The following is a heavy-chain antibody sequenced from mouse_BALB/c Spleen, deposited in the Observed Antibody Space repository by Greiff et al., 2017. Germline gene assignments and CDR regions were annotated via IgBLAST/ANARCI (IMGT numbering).Heavy chain of an antibody. CDR1: GFTFSSFG. D-gene: IGHD2-1*01. CDR2: ISSGSSTI. J-gene: IGHJ4*01. V-gene: IGHV5-17*02. CDR3: ARWDYGNFYYAMDY. Sequence: EVQLVESGGGLVQPGGSRKLSCAASGFTFSSFGMHWVRQAPEKGLEWVAYISSGSSTIYYADTVKGRFTISRDNPKNTLFLQMTSLRSEDTAMYYCARWDYGNFYYAMDYWGQGTSVTVSS.